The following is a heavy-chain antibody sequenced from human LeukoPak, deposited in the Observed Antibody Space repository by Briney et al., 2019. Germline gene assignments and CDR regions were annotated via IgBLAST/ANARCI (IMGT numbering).Heavy chain of an antibody. CDR1: GFTFSSYS. CDR3: ASELELPDY. J-gene: IGHJ4*02. Sequence: GGSLRLSCAASGFTFSSYSMNWVRQAPGKGLEWVSYISSSSSTIYYADSVKGRFTISRDNAKNSLYLQMNGLRAEDTAVYYCASELELPDYWGQGTLVTVSS. D-gene: IGHD1-26*01. V-gene: IGHV3-48*01. CDR2: ISSSSSTI.